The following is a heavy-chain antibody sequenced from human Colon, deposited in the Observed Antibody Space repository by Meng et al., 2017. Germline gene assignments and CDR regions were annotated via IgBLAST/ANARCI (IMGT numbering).Heavy chain of an antibody. Sequence: QVQLQQWGAGLVKPSETLSLTCAVYGGSFSGYYCNWIRQPPGKGLEWIGEINHGGITNYNPSLKSRITISVDTSQKQFSLKLTSVTAADTAVYYCARGPFRGVMMSWGQGTLVTVSS. V-gene: IGHV4-34*01. CDR3: ARGPFRGVMMS. J-gene: IGHJ5*02. D-gene: IGHD3-10*01. CDR2: INHGGIT. CDR1: GGSFSGYY.